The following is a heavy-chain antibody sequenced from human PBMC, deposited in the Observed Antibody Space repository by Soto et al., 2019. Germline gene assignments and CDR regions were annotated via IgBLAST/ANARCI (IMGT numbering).Heavy chain of an antibody. CDR2: IIPILGIA. CDR3: AREGQLVPQLDY. D-gene: IGHD6-6*01. CDR1: GGTFSSYT. J-gene: IGHJ4*02. Sequence: QVQLVQSGAEVKKPGSSVKVSCKASGGTFSSYTISWVRQAHGQGLEWMGRIIPILGIANYAQKFQGRVTMTADKSTSTAYMERSSLRFEDTAVYYFAREGQLVPQLDYWGQGTLVTVSS. V-gene: IGHV1-69*08.